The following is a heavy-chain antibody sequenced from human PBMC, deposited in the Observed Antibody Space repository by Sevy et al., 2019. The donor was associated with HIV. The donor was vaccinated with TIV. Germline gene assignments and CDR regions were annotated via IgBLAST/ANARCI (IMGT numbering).Heavy chain of an antibody. CDR1: GFTFSSYA. CDR2: ISHSGDST. V-gene: IGHV3-23*01. CDR3: AGRKVGDFWSGSIRGPWAGGPLFDY. D-gene: IGHD3-3*01. J-gene: IGHJ4*02. Sequence: GGSLRLSCTSSGFTFSSYAMNWVRQAPGKGLEWVSTISHSGDSTYYADSVKGRFTISRDSSENTLYLQMNSLRAEDTALYYCAGRKVGDFWSGSIRGPWAGGPLFDYWGQGTLVTVSS.